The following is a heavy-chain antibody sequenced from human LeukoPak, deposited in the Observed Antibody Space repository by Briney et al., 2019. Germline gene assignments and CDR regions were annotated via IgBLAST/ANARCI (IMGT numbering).Heavy chain of an antibody. CDR3: AKERASRLPFDY. D-gene: IGHD4-11*01. V-gene: IGHV3-23*01. Sequence: GGSLRLSXAASGFTFSNYGMNWVRQAPGKGLEWVTAISANGGNTYYADSVKGRFTISRDNSKDTLSLQMNSLRAEDTAVYYCAKERASRLPFDYWGQGTLVTVSS. CDR1: GFTFSNYG. CDR2: ISANGGNT. J-gene: IGHJ4*02.